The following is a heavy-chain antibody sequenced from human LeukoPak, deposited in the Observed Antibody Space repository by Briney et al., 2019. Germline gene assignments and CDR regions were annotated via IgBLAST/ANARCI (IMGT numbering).Heavy chain of an antibody. CDR1: VYTFTGYY. Sequence: AAVKVSCKASVYTFTGYYMHCVPQAPGQGLEWMGWINPNRGVTNYPQKFQGMVTMTRDRSISTDYIEMSRLRHDDRAVYYCARVAYYYDSSGYLAVITWFDPWGQGTLVTVSS. J-gene: IGHJ5*02. V-gene: IGHV1-2*02. D-gene: IGHD3-22*01. CDR2: INPNRGVT. CDR3: ARVAYYYDSSGYLAVITWFDP.